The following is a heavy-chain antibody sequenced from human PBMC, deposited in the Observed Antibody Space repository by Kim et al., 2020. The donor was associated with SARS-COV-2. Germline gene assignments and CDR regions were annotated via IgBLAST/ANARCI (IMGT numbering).Heavy chain of an antibody. J-gene: IGHJ4*02. D-gene: IGHD2-21*01. Sequence: NYAQKCQGRGTITADESTSTAYMELSSLRSEDTAVYYCARDRGGDSYFDYWGQGTLVTVSS. V-gene: IGHV1-69*01. CDR3: ARDRGGDSYFDY.